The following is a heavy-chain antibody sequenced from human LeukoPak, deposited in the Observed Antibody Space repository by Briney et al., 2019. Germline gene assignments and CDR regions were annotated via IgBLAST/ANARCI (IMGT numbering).Heavy chain of an antibody. CDR1: GFTFSSYE. CDR3: ARDPGYGYSGAFDI. J-gene: IGHJ3*02. D-gene: IGHD5-18*01. V-gene: IGHV3-48*03. CDR2: IGSSTSAI. Sequence: GGSLRLSCAASGFTFSSYEMNWVRQAPGKGLEWVSYIGSSTSAIYYADSAKGRFTISRDNGKNSLYLQMNSLRVEDTAIYYCARDPGYGYSGAFDIWGQGKMVTVFS.